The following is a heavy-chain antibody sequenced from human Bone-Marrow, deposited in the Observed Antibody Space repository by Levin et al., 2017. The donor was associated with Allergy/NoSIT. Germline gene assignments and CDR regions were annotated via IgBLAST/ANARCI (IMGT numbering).Heavy chain of an antibody. CDR1: GYSFSNYW. J-gene: IGHJ3*02. V-gene: IGHV5-51*01. CDR2: IYPSDSDT. Sequence: ASVKVSCEGSGYSFSNYWIGWVRQMPGKGLEWMGIIYPSDSDTRYSPSFQGQVTISADKSINTASLQWSSLKASDTALYYCARPARAALRNGAFDIWGQGTMVTVSS. CDR3: ARPARAALRNGAFDI. D-gene: IGHD6-6*01.